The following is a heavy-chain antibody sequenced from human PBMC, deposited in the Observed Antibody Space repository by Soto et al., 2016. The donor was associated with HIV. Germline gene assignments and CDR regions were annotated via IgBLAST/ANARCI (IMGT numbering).Heavy chain of an antibody. J-gene: IGHJ4*02. CDR1: GYTFISYG. V-gene: IGHV1-18*04. CDR3: ARGNYYGSGTYYDYYFDY. D-gene: IGHD3-10*01. Sequence: QVQLVQSGAEVKKPGASVKVSCKASGYTFISYGISWVRQAPGQGLEWMGWISSYNSNTNYAQKLQGRVTMTTDTSTNTAYMELRSLRSDDTAVYYCARGNYYGSGTYYDYYFDYWAREPWSPSPQ. CDR2: ISSYNSNT.